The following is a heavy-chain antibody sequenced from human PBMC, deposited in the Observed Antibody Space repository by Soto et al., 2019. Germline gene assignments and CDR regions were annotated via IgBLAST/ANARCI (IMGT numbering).Heavy chain of an antibody. CDR1: GFSFSSYG. V-gene: IGHV3-30*03. Sequence: QVQLVESGGGVVQPGRSLRLSCAASGFSFSSYGMHWVRQAPGKGLEWVAVISYDGSNKYYADSVKGRFTIARDNSKNTLYLQMNSLRIEDTAVFYCARSSSSTLNYYYGMDVWGQGTTVTVSS. D-gene: IGHD6-6*01. CDR2: ISYDGSNK. J-gene: IGHJ6*02. CDR3: ARSSSSTLNYYYGMDV.